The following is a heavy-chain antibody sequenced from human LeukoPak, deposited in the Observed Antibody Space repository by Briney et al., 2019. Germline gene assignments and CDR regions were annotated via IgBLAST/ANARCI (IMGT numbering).Heavy chain of an antibody. CDR3: ARGHYQIEL. V-gene: IGHV3-7*01. CDR2: IKLDGSEK. Sequence: GGSLRLSCAASGFTFTTYWMGWVRQAPGKGLEWVATIKLDGSEKYYVDSVKGRFTISRDNVRNSLFLQMNSLRTEDTSVYYCARGHYQIELWGQGTLVTVSS. D-gene: IGHD3-10*01. J-gene: IGHJ4*02. CDR1: GFTFTTYW.